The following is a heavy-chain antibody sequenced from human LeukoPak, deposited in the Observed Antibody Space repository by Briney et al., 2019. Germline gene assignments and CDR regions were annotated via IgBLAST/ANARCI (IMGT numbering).Heavy chain of an antibody. D-gene: IGHD3-22*01. CDR3: PRVARTYDSSGYYHYYFDY. V-gene: IGHV3-7*03. CDR1: GFTFSTYW. Sequence: GGSLRLSCAASGFTFSTYWMSWVRRAPGKGLEWLANIKQDGSEKYYVDSVKGRFTISRDNAKNTLYLQMNSLRAEDTAVYYCPRVARTYDSSGYYHYYFDYWGQGTLVTVSS. CDR2: IKQDGSEK. J-gene: IGHJ4*02.